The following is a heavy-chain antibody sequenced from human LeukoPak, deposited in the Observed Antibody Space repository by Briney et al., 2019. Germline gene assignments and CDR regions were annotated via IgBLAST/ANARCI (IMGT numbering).Heavy chain of an antibody. D-gene: IGHD6-13*01. Sequence: PGVSLRLSCVASRFTFSSYGMHWVRQAPGKGLEWVAFIRYDGSNKYYADSVKGRFTISRDNSKNTLYLQMNSLRAEDTAVYYCARSYSSTPQYYYYYYMDVWGKGTTVTVSS. CDR2: IRYDGSNK. V-gene: IGHV3-30*02. CDR1: RFTFSSYG. CDR3: ARSYSSTPQYYYYYYMDV. J-gene: IGHJ6*03.